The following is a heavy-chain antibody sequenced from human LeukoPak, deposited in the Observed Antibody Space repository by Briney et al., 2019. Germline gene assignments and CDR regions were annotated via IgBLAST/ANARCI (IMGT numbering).Heavy chain of an antibody. Sequence: ASVKVSCKASGYTFTSYGISWVRQAPGQGLEWMGWISAYNGNTNYAQKLQGRVTMTTDTSTSTAYMELRSLRSDDTAVYYCARDDLAAAGTSYNWFDPWGQGTLVTVSS. CDR1: GYTFTSYG. CDR3: ARDDLAAAGTSYNWFDP. V-gene: IGHV1-18*01. D-gene: IGHD6-13*01. J-gene: IGHJ5*02. CDR2: ISAYNGNT.